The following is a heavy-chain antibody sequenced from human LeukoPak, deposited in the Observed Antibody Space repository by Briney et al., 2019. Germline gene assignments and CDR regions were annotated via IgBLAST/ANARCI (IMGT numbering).Heavy chain of an antibody. Sequence: GESLKISCKGSGYSFTSYWIGWVRQMPGKGLEWMGIIYPGDSDTRYSPSFQGQVTISADKSISTAYLQWSSLKASDTAMYYCARTRPVIAAAGTSRAFDIWGQGTMVTVSS. CDR3: ARTRPVIAAAGTSRAFDI. D-gene: IGHD6-13*01. V-gene: IGHV5-51*01. J-gene: IGHJ3*02. CDR2: IYPGDSDT. CDR1: GYSFTSYW.